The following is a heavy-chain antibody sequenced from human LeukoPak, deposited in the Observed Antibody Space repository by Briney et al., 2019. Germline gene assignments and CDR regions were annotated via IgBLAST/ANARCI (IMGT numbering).Heavy chain of an antibody. J-gene: IGHJ4*02. Sequence: GGSLRLSCAASGFTFSSYGMHWVRQAPGKGLEWVAFIRYDGSNKYCADSVKGRFTISRDNSKNTLYLQMNSLRAEDTAVYYCASRCDSDVRGLRYWGQGTLVTVSS. CDR2: IRYDGSNK. CDR1: GFTFSSYG. CDR3: ASRCDSDVRGLRY. D-gene: IGHD2-21*01. V-gene: IGHV3-30*02.